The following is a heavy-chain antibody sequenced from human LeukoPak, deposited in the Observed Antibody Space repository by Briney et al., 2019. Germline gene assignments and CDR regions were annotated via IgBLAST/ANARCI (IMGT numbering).Heavy chain of an antibody. Sequence: KPSETLSLTCTVSGGSISTYYWSWIRQPPGKGLEWIGYIYYSGSTNYNPSLKSRVTISVDTSKNQFSLKLNSVTAADTAVYYCARGGTGGYFDYWGQGALVTVSS. CDR2: IYYSGST. CDR1: GGSISTYY. D-gene: IGHD3/OR15-3a*01. J-gene: IGHJ4*02. V-gene: IGHV4-59*01. CDR3: ARGGTGGYFDY.